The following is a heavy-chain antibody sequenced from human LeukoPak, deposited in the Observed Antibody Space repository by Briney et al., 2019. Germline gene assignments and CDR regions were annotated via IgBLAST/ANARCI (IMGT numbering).Heavy chain of an antibody. CDR3: ARGYSNYGYAFDI. Sequence: GGSLRLSCAASGFTFSGYSMNWVRQAPGRGLEWVSSISSSSSYIYYADSVKGRFTISRDNAKNSLYLQMNSLRAEDTAVYYCARGYSNYGYAFDIWGQGTMVTVSS. J-gene: IGHJ3*02. CDR2: ISSSSSYI. V-gene: IGHV3-21*01. D-gene: IGHD4-11*01. CDR1: GFTFSGYS.